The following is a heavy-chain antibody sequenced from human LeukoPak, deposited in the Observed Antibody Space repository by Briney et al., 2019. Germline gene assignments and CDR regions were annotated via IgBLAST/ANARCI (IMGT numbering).Heavy chain of an antibody. Sequence: SETLSLTCTVSGGSISSGSYYWSWIRQPAGKGLEWIGRIYTSGSTNYNPSLKSRVTISVDTSKNQFSLKLSSVTAADTAVYYCARVYRRGRAVAAPGDYYYYMDVWGKGTTVTVSS. CDR1: GGSISSGSYY. D-gene: IGHD6-19*01. CDR3: ARVYRRGRAVAAPGDYYYYMDV. V-gene: IGHV4-61*02. CDR2: IYTSGST. J-gene: IGHJ6*03.